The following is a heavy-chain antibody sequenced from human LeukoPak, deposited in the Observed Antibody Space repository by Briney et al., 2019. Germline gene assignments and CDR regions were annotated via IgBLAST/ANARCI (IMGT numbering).Heavy chain of an antibody. J-gene: IGHJ4*02. CDR1: GFTFSSYG. CDR3: ARGRHCSGGSCPFDY. CDR2: IRNDGRNK. V-gene: IGHV3-30*02. Sequence: GGSLRLSCGAPGFTFSSYGMHWVRQAPGKGLEWVAFIRNDGRNKYYADSVKGRFTISRDNSKNTLYLQMNSLRAEDTAVYYCARGRHCSGGSCPFDYWGQGTLVTVSS. D-gene: IGHD2-15*01.